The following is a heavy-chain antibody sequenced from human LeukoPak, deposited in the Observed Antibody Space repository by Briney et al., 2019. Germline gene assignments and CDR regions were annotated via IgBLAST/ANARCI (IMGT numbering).Heavy chain of an antibody. D-gene: IGHD6-13*01. CDR1: GGSFSGHY. CDR3: ATTAAAGTRLAWFDP. Sequence: SETLSLTCAVSGGSFSGHYWSWIRQSPGEGLEWIGEIDHSGNTNYNPSLKGRLTISVDTSKSQFSLKLSSVTAADTAVYYCATTAAAGTRLAWFDPWGQGTLVTVSS. J-gene: IGHJ5*02. V-gene: IGHV4-34*01. CDR2: IDHSGNT.